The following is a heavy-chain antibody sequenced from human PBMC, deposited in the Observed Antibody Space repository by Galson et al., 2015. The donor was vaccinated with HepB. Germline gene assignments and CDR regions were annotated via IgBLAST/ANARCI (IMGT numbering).Heavy chain of an antibody. Sequence: LRLSCAASGFTFGSYAMSWVRQAPGRGLEWVSGVSGSGGDTYYADSVKGRFTISRDNSKNTLYLQLDSLRDEDTALYYCAKDLGYSGYIAKVFDYWGQGALVTVSS. CDR3: AKDLGYSGYIAKVFDY. V-gene: IGHV3-23*01. CDR2: VSGSGGDT. J-gene: IGHJ4*02. CDR1: GFTFGSYA. D-gene: IGHD3-22*01.